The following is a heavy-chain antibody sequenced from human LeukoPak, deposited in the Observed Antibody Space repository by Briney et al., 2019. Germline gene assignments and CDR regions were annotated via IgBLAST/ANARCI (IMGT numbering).Heavy chain of an antibody. V-gene: IGHV3-21*01. J-gene: IGHJ4*02. CDR1: GFTFSNYK. Sequence: GGSLRLSCAASGFTFSNYKMNWVRQAPGKGLEWVSSISSGSTYIYYADSVKGRFTISRDNAKNSLYLQMNSLRAEDTAVYYCARELISSTSLDYWGQGTLVTVSS. CDR3: ARELISSTSLDY. CDR2: ISSGSTYI.